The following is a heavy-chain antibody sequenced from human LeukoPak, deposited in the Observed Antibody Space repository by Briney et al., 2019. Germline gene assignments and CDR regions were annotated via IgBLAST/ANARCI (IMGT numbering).Heavy chain of an antibody. CDR2: ISYSGST. Sequence: SETLSLTCSVSGASIRSYYWSWIRQPPGKGLEWIGYISYSGSTTNNPSLNSRVTISIDTSNNHFSLSLNSVTASDPAVYYCARGMGLNHNFAQDWGHGTLVIVSS. D-gene: IGHD1-26*01. V-gene: IGHV4-59*08. J-gene: IGHJ4*01. CDR1: GASIRSYY. CDR3: ARGMGLNHNFAQD.